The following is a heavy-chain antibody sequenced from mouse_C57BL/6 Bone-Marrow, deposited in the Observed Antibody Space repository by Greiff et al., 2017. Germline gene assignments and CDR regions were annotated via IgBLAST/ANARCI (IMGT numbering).Heavy chain of an antibody. D-gene: IGHD1-1*01. CDR3: ARDYYGSSSYFDY. CDR2: LSSGSSTI. CDR1: GFTFSDYG. J-gene: IGHJ2*01. V-gene: IGHV5-17*01. Sequence: EVMLVESGGGLVKPGGSLKLSCAASGFTFSDYGMHWVRQAPGKGLEWVAYLSSGSSTIYYADTVKGRFTISRDNAKNTLFLQMTSLRSEDTAMYYCARDYYGSSSYFDYWGQGTTLTVSS.